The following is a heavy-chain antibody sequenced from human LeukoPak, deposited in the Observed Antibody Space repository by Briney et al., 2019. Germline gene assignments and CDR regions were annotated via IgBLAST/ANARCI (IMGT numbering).Heavy chain of an antibody. D-gene: IGHD3-10*02. J-gene: IGHJ4*02. CDR2: IYSGGST. CDR3: ARDYVRGVYFDG. V-gene: IGHV3-53*01. Sequence: PGGSLRLSCAASGFTVSSNYMSWVRQAPWKGLEWVSVIYSGGSTYYAESVKGRFTISRDNSKNTMYLQMSRMRGEDTAVYYCARDYVRGVYFDGWGQGTLVTVSS. CDR1: GFTVSSNY.